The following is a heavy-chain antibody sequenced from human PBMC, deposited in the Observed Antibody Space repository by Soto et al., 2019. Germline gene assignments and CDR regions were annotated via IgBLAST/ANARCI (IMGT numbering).Heavy chain of an antibody. Sequence: EVRLVESGGGLVKPGGSLRLSCAASGFIFSNAWMTWVRQAPGKGLEWVGRMKSKRDGGTTDYAAPVKGRFTISRDDSKNTLYLQMNSLKIEDTAVYYCTTTWELLLYFDNWGQGTLVTVSS. CDR3: TTTWELLLYFDN. V-gene: IGHV3-15*01. J-gene: IGHJ4*02. CDR2: MKSKRDGGTT. CDR1: GFIFSNAW. D-gene: IGHD2-15*01.